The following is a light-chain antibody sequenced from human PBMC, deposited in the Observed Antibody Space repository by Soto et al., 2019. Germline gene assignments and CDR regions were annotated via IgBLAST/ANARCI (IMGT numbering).Light chain of an antibody. CDR1: SSNIGAGYD. V-gene: IGLV1-40*01. J-gene: IGLJ3*02. CDR2: GNT. Sequence: SVLTPPPSVSGAPGQRVTISCTGSSSNIGAGYDVHWYQLLPGTAPQLLIYGNTNRPSGVPDRFSGSKSGTSASLAISGLQTEDEADYYCHSYDTSLSGWVFGGGTQLTV. CDR3: HSYDTSLSGWV.